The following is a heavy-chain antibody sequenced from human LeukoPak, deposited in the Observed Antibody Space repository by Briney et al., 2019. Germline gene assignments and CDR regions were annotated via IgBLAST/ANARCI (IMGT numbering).Heavy chain of an antibody. CDR1: GYTFTSYY. D-gene: IGHD3-10*01. J-gene: IGHJ6*03. V-gene: IGHV1-46*01. CDR3: ARDGQIQQMVRGVNIYYYYYMDV. CDR2: INPSGGST. Sequence: ASVKVSCKASGYTFTSYYMHWVRQAPGQGLEWMGIINPSGGSTSYAQKFQGRVTMTRDMSTSTVYMELSSLRSDDTAVYYCARDGQIQQMVRGVNIYYYYYMDVWGKGTTVTISS.